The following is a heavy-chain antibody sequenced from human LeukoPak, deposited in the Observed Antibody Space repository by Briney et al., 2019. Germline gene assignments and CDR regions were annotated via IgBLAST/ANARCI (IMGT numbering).Heavy chain of an antibody. CDR3: GRDPNGDYIGAFEF. V-gene: IGHV3-23*01. J-gene: IGHJ3*01. CDR2: IRGSGGGT. D-gene: IGHD4-17*01. CDR1: GFTFSSYA. Sequence: GGSLRLSCVASGFTFSSYAMTWVRQAPGKGLEWVSSIRGSGGGTYYADSVRGRFTMSRDNSKNTLYLQMNNLRADDTAVYYCGRDPNGDYIGAFEFWGQGTLVTVSS.